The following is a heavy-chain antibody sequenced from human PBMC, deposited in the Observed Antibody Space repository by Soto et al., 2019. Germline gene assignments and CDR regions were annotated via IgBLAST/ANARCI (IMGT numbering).Heavy chain of an antibody. J-gene: IGHJ4*02. CDR3: AGAIAEHDELTN. CDR2: IWYDGSNK. D-gene: IGHD6-13*01. CDR1: GFTFSSYG. Sequence: GGSLRLSCAASGFTFSSYGMHWVRQAPGKGLEWVAVIWYDGSNKYYADSVKGRFTISRDNSKNTLYLQMNSLRAEDTAVYYCAGAIAEHDELTNWGQGTLVTVSS. V-gene: IGHV3-33*01.